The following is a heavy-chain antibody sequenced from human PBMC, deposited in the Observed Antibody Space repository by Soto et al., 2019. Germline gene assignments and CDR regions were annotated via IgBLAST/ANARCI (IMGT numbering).Heavy chain of an antibody. J-gene: IGHJ3*02. CDR3: AREWKWNDDEPACDI. Sequence: GGSLRLFCADSGFTFSSYAMHWFRQAPGKGLEWVAVISYDGTNKYYADSVRGRFTISRDNSNNTVYLQMNSLRTEDTAVYYCAREWKWNDDEPACDIWGQGTMVTVSS. CDR1: GFTFSSYA. V-gene: IGHV3-30-3*01. D-gene: IGHD1-1*01. CDR2: ISYDGTNK.